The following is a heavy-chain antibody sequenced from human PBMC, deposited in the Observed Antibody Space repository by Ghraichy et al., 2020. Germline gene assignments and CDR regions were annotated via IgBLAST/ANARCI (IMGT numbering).Heavy chain of an antibody. V-gene: IGHV4-59*01. Sequence: SETLSLTCTVSGGSINNYYWTWIRQPPGKGLEWIGYIYHSGSTNYNPSLKSRVTISVDTSKNQLSLKLTSVTAADMAVYYCARASAGYASNWSLDYWGQGTLVTVSS. D-gene: IGHD6-13*01. CDR2: IYHSGST. CDR3: ARASAGYASNWSLDY. CDR1: GGSINNYY. J-gene: IGHJ4*02.